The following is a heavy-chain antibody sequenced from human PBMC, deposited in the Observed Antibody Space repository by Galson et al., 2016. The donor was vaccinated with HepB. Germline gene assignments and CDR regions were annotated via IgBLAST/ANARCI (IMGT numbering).Heavy chain of an antibody. J-gene: IGHJ4*02. D-gene: IGHD1-1*01. CDR2: IKYDGSEK. CDR1: GFTFSRYW. Sequence: SLRLSCAVSGFTFSRYWMSWVRQAPGKGLEWVANIKYDGSEKYYVDSAKGRFTISRDNAENSLSLEMKSLRGEDTAVYYCVRTTLDYLDHWGQGALVRVSS. V-gene: IGHV3-7*03. CDR3: VRTTLDYLDH.